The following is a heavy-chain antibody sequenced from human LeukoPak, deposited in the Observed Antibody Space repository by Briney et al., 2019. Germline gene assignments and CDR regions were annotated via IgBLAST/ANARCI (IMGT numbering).Heavy chain of an antibody. CDR2: IIPDGCTK. CDR3: ARASANNYGLFDY. CDR1: EFTLSGYW. J-gene: IGHJ4*02. V-gene: IGHV3-74*01. D-gene: IGHD5-18*01. Sequence: GGSLRLSCAASEFTLSGYWMHWVRQAPGKGLVWVLRIIPDGCTKNYADSVRGRFTISRDNAKNTLYMNMSSLRAAATAVYYCARASANNYGLFDYWGQGTLVTVSS.